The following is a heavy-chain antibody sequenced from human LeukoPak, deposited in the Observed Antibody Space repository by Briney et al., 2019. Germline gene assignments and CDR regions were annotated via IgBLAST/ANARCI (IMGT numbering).Heavy chain of an antibody. CDR1: GFTFSNYG. J-gene: IGHJ4*02. Sequence: GGSLRLSCAVSGFTFSNYGMSWVRQAPGMGLEWVSAIADGGETTYYADSVKGRFTISRDYSKSTLYLQMNSLRAEDTAVYYCARKAARTSGYDYWGQGILDTVSS. V-gene: IGHV3-23*01. CDR3: ARKAARTSGYDY. CDR2: IADGGETT. D-gene: IGHD3-22*01.